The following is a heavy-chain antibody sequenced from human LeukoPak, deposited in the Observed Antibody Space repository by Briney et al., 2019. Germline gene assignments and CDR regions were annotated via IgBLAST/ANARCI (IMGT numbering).Heavy chain of an antibody. Sequence: PSETLSLTCAASGYSISSGYYWGWIRPPPGKGLEWIGSIYHSGSTYYNPSLKSRVTISVDTSKNQFSLKLSSVTAADTAVYYCARHWELLSPLYFDYWGQGTLVTVSS. J-gene: IGHJ4*02. CDR3: ARHWELLSPLYFDY. D-gene: IGHD1-26*01. V-gene: IGHV4-38-2*01. CDR2: IYHSGST. CDR1: GYSISSGYY.